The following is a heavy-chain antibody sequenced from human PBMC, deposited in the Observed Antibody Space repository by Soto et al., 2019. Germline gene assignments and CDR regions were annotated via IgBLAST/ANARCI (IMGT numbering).Heavy chain of an antibody. D-gene: IGHD6-19*01. CDR2: INHSGST. CDR3: ARGGPYSSGWYYYYYGMDV. Sequence: SETLSLTCAVYGGSFSGYYWSWIRQPPGKGLEWIGEINHSGSTNYNPSLKSRVTISVDTSKNQFSLKLSSVTAADTAVYYCARGGPYSSGWYYYYYGMDVWGQGATVTVSS. V-gene: IGHV4-34*01. J-gene: IGHJ6*02. CDR1: GGSFSGYY.